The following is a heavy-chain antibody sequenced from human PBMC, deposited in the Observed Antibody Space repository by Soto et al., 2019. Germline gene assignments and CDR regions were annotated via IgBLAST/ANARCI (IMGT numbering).Heavy chain of an antibody. Sequence: QVQLVQSGAEVKKPGSSVKVSCKASGGTFSSYAISWVRQAPGQGLEWMGGIIPIFGTANYAQKFQGRVTINADEYTSTAYMELSRLRSEDTAVYYCAMGRRDGYNWYAFDIWGQGTMVTVSS. D-gene: IGHD5-12*01. CDR3: AMGRRDGYNWYAFDI. J-gene: IGHJ3*02. CDR2: IIPIFGTA. V-gene: IGHV1-69*01. CDR1: GGTFSSYA.